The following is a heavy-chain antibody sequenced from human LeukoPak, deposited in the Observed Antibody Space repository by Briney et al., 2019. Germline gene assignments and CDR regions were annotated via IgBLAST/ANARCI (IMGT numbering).Heavy chain of an antibody. Sequence: GGSLRLSCAASGFAFRIYAMSWVRRAPGKGLEWVSAISASGDTTYFADSVKGRFTISRDNSKNTLYLQMKSLRPEDTAVYYCAKWCWNYVVEPFDYWGQGTLVSVSS. CDR3: AKWCWNYVVEPFDY. J-gene: IGHJ4*02. V-gene: IGHV3-23*01. CDR1: GFAFRIYA. CDR2: ISASGDTT. D-gene: IGHD1-7*01.